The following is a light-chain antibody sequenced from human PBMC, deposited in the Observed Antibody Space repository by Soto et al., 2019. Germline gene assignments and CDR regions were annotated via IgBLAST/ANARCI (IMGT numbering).Light chain of an antibody. CDR1: SSDVGGYNY. Sequence: QSALTQPASVSGSPGQSITISCTGTSSDVGGYNYVSWYQQHPGKAPKLMIYEVSNRPSGVSNRFSGSKSGNTASLTISGLQAEDEADYYCSSYTSSIALYVFGTGTKVTV. CDR2: EVS. V-gene: IGLV2-14*01. J-gene: IGLJ1*01. CDR3: SSYTSSIALYV.